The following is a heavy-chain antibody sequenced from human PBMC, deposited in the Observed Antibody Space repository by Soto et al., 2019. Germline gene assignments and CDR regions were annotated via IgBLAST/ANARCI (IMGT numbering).Heavy chain of an antibody. V-gene: IGHV2-5*02. D-gene: IGHD2-15*01. J-gene: IGHJ5*02. Sequence: QITLKESGPTLVKPTQTLTLTCTFSGFSLSTSGVGVGWIRQPPGKALEWLALIYWDDDKRYSPSLTGRLTLTKDTSKNPLVLTRTNMDPVDTATYYRAPSYSCSGDSCYSNMSWLEPWRQGTLVTVSS. CDR1: GFSLSTSGVG. CDR3: APSYSCSGDSCYSNMSWLEP. CDR2: IYWDDDK.